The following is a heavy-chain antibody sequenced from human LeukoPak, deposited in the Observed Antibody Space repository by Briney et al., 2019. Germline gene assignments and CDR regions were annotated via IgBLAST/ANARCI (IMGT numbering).Heavy chain of an antibody. J-gene: IGHJ4*02. Sequence: ASVKVSCKASGYTFTGYYMHWVRPAPGQGLEWMGWINPNSGGTNYAQKFQGRVTMTRDTSISTAYMELSRLRSDDTAVYYCAMSRGYYYDSSGYSDYWGQGTLVTVSS. CDR1: GYTFTGYY. CDR3: AMSRGYYYDSSGYSDY. CDR2: INPNSGGT. D-gene: IGHD3-22*01. V-gene: IGHV1-2*02.